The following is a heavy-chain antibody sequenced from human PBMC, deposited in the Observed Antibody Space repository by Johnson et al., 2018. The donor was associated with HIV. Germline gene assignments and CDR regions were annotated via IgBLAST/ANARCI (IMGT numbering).Heavy chain of an antibody. CDR2: IFSGGST. Sequence: VQLVESGGGLLQPGRSLRLSCVAAGFTFDDYAMHWVRQAPGKGLEWVSIIFSGGSTYYADSVMGRFTVSRDNSKNALYLQMHSLTAEDTALYYCARDQSSSWPGDAFDIWGQGTMVTVSS. CDR1: GFTFDDYA. J-gene: IGHJ3*02. CDR3: ARDQSSSWPGDAFDI. V-gene: IGHV3-66*01. D-gene: IGHD6-13*01.